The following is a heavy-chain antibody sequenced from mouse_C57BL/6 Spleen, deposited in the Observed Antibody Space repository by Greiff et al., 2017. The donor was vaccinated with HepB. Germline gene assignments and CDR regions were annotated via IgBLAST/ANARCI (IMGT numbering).Heavy chain of an antibody. J-gene: IGHJ4*01. CDR2: IYPGDGDT. V-gene: IGHV1-82*01. CDR3: ASYGHGAMDY. Sequence: VQLQQSGPELVKPGASVKISCKASGYAFSSSWMNWVKQRPGKGLEWIGRIYPGDGDTNYNGKFKGKATLTADKSSSTAYMQLSSLTSEDSAVYFCASYGHGAMDYWGQGTSVTVSS. CDR1: GYAFSSSW. D-gene: IGHD1-1*01.